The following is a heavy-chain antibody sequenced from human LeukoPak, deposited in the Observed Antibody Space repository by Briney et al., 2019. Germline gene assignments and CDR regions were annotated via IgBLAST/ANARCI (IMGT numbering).Heavy chain of an antibody. CDR2: ICTSGST. D-gene: IGHD6-19*01. CDR1: GGSISSYY. V-gene: IGHV4-4*07. Sequence: SETLSLTCTVSGGSISSYYWSWIRQPAGKGLEWIGRICTSGSTNYNPSLKSRVTMSVDTSKNQFSLKLSSVTAADTAVYYCARKDSSGPYFDYWGQGTLVTVSS. CDR3: ARKDSSGPYFDY. J-gene: IGHJ4*02.